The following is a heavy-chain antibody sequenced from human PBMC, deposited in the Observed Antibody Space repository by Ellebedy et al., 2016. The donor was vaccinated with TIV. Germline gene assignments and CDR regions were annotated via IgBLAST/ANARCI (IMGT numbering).Heavy chain of an antibody. CDR3: ARDKWGSFHN. Sequence: PGGSLRLSCGVSGFNFSNYDMHWVRQAPGEGLEWVALTSYDGNHEYYADSVKGRFTISRDISKNTLFLQMDSPRTEDTAVYYCARDKWGSFHNWGQGTLVIVSS. V-gene: IGHV3-30*03. CDR2: TSYDGNHE. J-gene: IGHJ4*02. CDR1: GFNFSNYD. D-gene: IGHD1-26*01.